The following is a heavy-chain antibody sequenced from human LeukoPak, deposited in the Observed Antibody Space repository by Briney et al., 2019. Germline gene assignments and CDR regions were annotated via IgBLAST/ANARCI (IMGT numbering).Heavy chain of an antibody. J-gene: IGHJ4*02. CDR2: ISYDGSSK. CDR1: GFTFSSYA. Sequence: GGSLRLSCAASGFTFSSYAMHWVRQAPGKGLEWVAVISYDGSSKYYADSVKGRFTISRDNSKNTLYLQMNSLRAEDTAVYYCARDQQWLVLYYFDYWGQGTLVTVSS. D-gene: IGHD6-19*01. V-gene: IGHV3-30-3*01. CDR3: ARDQQWLVLYYFDY.